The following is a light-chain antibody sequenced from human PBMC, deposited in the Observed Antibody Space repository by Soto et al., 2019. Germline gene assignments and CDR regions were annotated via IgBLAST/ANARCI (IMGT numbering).Light chain of an antibody. CDR3: QSYDSSLSGWV. CDR1: SSNIGAGYD. CDR2: GNS. Sequence: QPVLTQPPSVSGAPGQRVTISCTESSSNIGAGYDVHWYQQLPGTAPKLLIYGNSNRPSGVPDRFSGSKSGTSASLAITGLLAEDEADYYCQSYDSSLSGWVFGGGTKLTVL. V-gene: IGLV1-40*01. J-gene: IGLJ3*02.